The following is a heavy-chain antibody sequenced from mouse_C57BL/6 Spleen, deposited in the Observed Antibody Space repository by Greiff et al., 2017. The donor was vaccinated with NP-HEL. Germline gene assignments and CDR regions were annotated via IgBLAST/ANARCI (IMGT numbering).Heavy chain of an antibody. CDR2: IDPSDSYT. J-gene: IGHJ1*03. CDR1: GYTFTSYW. Sequence: QVQLQQPGAELVRPGTSVKLSCKASGYTFTSYWMHWVKQRPGQGLEWIGVIDPSDSYTNYNLKFKGKATLTVDTSSSTAYMQLSSLTSEDSAVYYCARGGEHYGNLYSYWYFDVWGTGTTVTVSS. D-gene: IGHD2-1*01. CDR3: ARGGEHYGNLYSYWYFDV. V-gene: IGHV1-59*01.